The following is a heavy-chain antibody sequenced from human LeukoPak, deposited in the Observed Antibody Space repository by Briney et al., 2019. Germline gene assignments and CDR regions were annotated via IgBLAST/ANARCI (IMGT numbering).Heavy chain of an antibody. CDR2: ISGSGGST. D-gene: IGHD1-26*01. J-gene: IGHJ6*02. CDR3: AQKPATYGMDV. CDR1: GFTFSSYA. Sequence: GGSLRLSCAASGFTFSSYAMSWVRQAPGRGLEWVSAISGSGGSTYYADSVKGWFTISRDNFKNILYLQMNSLRADDTAVYFCAQKPATYGMDVWGQGTTVTVSS. V-gene: IGHV3-23*01.